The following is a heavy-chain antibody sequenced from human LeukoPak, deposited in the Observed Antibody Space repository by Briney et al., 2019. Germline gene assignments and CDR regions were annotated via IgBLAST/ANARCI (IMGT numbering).Heavy chain of an antibody. D-gene: IGHD3-22*01. CDR1: GGSISSSSYY. CDR2: IYYSGST. Sequence: SETLSLTCTVSGGSISSSSYYWGWIRQPPGKGLEWIGSIYYSGSTNYNPSLKSRVTISVDTSKNQFSLKLSSVTAADTAAYYCARVDYYDSSGPYNWCFDLWGRGTLVTVSS. V-gene: IGHV4-39*07. CDR3: ARVDYYDSSGPYNWCFDL. J-gene: IGHJ2*01.